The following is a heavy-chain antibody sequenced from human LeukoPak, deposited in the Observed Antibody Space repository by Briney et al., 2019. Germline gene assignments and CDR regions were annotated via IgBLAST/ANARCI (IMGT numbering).Heavy chain of an antibody. V-gene: IGHV3-30*18. D-gene: IGHD3-22*01. CDR1: GFTFSSYG. Sequence: GGSLRLSCAASGFTFSSYGMHWVRPAPGKGLEWVAVISYDGSNKYYADSVKGRFTISRDNSKNTLYLQMNSLRAEDTAVYYCAKTSKYYYDSSGYYDYWGQGTLVTVSS. CDR2: ISYDGSNK. CDR3: AKTSKYYYDSSGYYDY. J-gene: IGHJ4*02.